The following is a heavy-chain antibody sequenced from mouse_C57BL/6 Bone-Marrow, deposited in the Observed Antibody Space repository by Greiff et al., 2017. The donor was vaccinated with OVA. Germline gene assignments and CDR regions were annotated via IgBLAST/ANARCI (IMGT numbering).Heavy chain of an antibody. V-gene: IGHV5-9-1*02. CDR3: TREGGRGFAD. J-gene: IGHJ3*01. D-gene: IGHD3-3*01. Sequence: EVKLVESGAGLVKPGGSLKLSCAASGFTFSSYAMSWVRPTPVQRLEWVAYISSGGDYISYADTVKGRFTSARDNARNTLYLQMISLESEDTAMYYGTREGGRGFADWGQGTRVTVSA. CDR2: ISSGGDYI. CDR1: GFTFSSYA.